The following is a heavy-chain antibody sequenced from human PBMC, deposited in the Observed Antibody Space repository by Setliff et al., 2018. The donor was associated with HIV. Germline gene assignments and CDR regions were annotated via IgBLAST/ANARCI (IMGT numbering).Heavy chain of an antibody. CDR3: ARSTVGAGTSFP. CDR1: GDSINTHY. V-gene: IGHV4-59*11. CDR2: ISHSGNT. D-gene: IGHD1-26*01. J-gene: IGHJ5*02. Sequence: LSLTCTVSGDSINTHYWSWIRQAPGKGLEWIGCISHSGNTNFNPSLNSRVTISVDTSKNQFSLRLTSVTAADTAIYYCARSTVGAGTSFPWGRGILVTAPQ.